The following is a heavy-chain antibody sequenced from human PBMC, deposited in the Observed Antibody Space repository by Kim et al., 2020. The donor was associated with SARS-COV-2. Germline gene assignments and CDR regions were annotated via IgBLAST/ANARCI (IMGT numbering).Heavy chain of an antibody. V-gene: IGHV3-15*05. CDR2: IKRKIDGETT. J-gene: IGHJ3*02. CDR1: GVTFSDAW. Sequence: ASLRLSCAASGVTFSDAWMTWVRQAPGKGLEWIGRIKRKIDGETTEYAAPVKGRFTISRDDSKNILWLQMNSLKTEDTAVYYCATDCAGSISCYDAYAMWGQGTTVIVSS. CDR3: ATDCAGSISCYDAYAM. D-gene: IGHD2-2*01.